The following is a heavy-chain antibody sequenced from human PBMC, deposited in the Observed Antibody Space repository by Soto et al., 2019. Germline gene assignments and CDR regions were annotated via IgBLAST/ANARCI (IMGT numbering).Heavy chain of an antibody. CDR2: IYYSGST. D-gene: IGHD6-13*01. J-gene: IGHJ3*02. CDR3: GRGGYSSSWYAGGVFDI. CDR1: GGSISRYY. V-gene: IGHV4-59*01. Sequence: SETLSLTCTVSGGSISRYYWSWIRQPPGKGLEWIGYIYYSGSTNYNPSLKSRVTISVDTSKNQFSLKLSSVTAADTAVYFCGRGGYSSSWYAGGVFDIGGKGTLVPVS.